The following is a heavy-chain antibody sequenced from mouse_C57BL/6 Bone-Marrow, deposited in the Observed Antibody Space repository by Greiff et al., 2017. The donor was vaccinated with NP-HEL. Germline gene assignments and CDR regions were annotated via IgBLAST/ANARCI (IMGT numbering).Heavy chain of an antibody. CDR2: ISGGGGNT. CDR3: AGQRCRNYHTSNAMDN. D-gene: IGHD5-1-1*01. CDR1: GFTFSSYT. J-gene: IGHJ4*01. Sequence: EVQLVESGGGLVKPGGSLKLSCAASGFTFSSYTMSWVRQTPEKRLEWVATISGGGGNTYYPDSVKGRFTISRDNAKNTLYLQMSSLRSEDTALYDCAGQRCRNYHTSNAMDNGGRGNSVTVSA. V-gene: IGHV5-9*01.